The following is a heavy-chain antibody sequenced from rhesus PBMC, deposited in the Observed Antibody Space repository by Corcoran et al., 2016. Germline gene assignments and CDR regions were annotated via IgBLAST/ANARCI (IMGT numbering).Heavy chain of an antibody. CDR1: GGSTGGDNW. J-gene: IGHJ4*01. CDR2: VYINNEKS. Sequence: QVHLQESGPGLVKPSETLSLTCAVSGGSTGGDNWGSGSRRRPGKGLEWIGGVYINNEKSDYNPSLKNRVTISKDTSKNQFSLKLTSVTAADTAVYYCARARTAAAGFDYWGQGVLVTVSS. CDR3: ARARTAAAGFDY. V-gene: IGHV4S18*01. D-gene: IGHD6-31*01.